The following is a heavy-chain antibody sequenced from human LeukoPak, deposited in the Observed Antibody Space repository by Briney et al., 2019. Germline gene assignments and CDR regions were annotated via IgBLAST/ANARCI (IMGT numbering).Heavy chain of an antibody. Sequence: SVKVSCKASGGTFSSYAISWVRQAPGQGLEWMGGTIPIFGTANYAQKFQGRVTITADESTSTAYMELSSLRSEDTAVYYCARDLVTTGNWYFDLWGRGTLVTVSS. CDR1: GGTFSSYA. D-gene: IGHD3-10*01. CDR3: ARDLVTTGNWYFDL. V-gene: IGHV1-69*13. J-gene: IGHJ2*01. CDR2: TIPIFGTA.